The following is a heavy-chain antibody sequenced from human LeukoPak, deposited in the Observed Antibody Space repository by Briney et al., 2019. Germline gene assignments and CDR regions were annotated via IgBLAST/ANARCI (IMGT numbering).Heavy chain of an antibody. D-gene: IGHD6-19*01. V-gene: IGHV4-34*01. Sequence: PSETLSLTCAVYGGSFSGYYWSWIRQPPGKGLEWIGGINHSGSTNYNPSLKSRVTILVDTSNNQFSLKLRSVAPAETAVYYCARGRIAVAGVDAFDIWGQGTMVTVSS. J-gene: IGHJ3*02. CDR2: INHSGST. CDR3: ARGRIAVAGVDAFDI. CDR1: GGSFSGYY.